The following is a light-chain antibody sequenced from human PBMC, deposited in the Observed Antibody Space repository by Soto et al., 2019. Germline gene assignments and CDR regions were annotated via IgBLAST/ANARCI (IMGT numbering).Light chain of an antibody. CDR1: TGTVTSGHY. J-gene: IGLJ2*01. CDR3: LLSYSDARPV. CDR2: DTS. V-gene: IGLV7-46*01. Sequence: QAVVTQEPSLTVSPGGTVTLTCGSSTGTVTSGHYPYWFQQKPGQAPRILIYDTSNKHSWTPARFSGSLLGGKPALTLSGAQPEDEDDYYCLLSYSDARPVFGGGTKLTVL.